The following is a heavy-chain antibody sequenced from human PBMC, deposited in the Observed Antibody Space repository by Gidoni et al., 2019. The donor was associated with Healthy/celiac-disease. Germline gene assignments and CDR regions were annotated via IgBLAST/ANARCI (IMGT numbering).Heavy chain of an antibody. D-gene: IGHD6-6*01. CDR3: ARDKGAEYSSSSGAFDY. Sequence: QVQLVESGGGVVQPGRSLRLSCAASGFTFSSYAMHWVRQAPGKGLEWVAVISYDGSNKYYADSVKGRFTISRDNSKNTLYLQMNSLRAEDTAVYYCARDKGAEYSSSSGAFDYWGQGTLVTVSS. CDR1: GFTFSSYA. CDR2: ISYDGSNK. V-gene: IGHV3-30-3*01. J-gene: IGHJ4*02.